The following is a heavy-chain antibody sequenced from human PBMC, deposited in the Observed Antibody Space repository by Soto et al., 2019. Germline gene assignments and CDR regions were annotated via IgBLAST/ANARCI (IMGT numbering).Heavy chain of an antibody. CDR1: GSTFNNFA. CDR3: ARAIKRWEVNYSFDY. Sequence: QVVLLQSGAEVKEPGSSVRLSCQVSGSTFNNFAFSWVRQAPGQGPEWLGGIVVMSNAADYSQRFQDRVTITADTSTSTLYMELGSLTFDDTAVYYCARAIKRWEVNYSFDYWGQGTLVTVSS. D-gene: IGHD1-26*01. CDR2: IVVMSNAA. J-gene: IGHJ4*02. V-gene: IGHV1-69*06.